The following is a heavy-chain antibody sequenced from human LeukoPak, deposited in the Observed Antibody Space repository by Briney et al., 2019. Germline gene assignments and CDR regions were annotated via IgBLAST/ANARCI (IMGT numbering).Heavy chain of an antibody. CDR3: ARGVYSSSQHYFDY. V-gene: IGHV4-4*07. J-gene: IGHJ4*02. Sequence: SETLSLTCTVSGGSISSYYWSWIRQPAGKGLEWIGRIYTSGSTNYNPSLKSRVTMSVDTSKNQFSLKLSSVTAADTAVYYCARGVYSSSQHYFDYWGQGTLVTVSS. CDR1: GGSISSYY. CDR2: IYTSGST. D-gene: IGHD6-6*01.